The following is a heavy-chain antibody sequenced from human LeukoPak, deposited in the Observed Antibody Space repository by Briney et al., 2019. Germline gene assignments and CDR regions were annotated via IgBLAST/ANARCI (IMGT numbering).Heavy chain of an antibody. J-gene: IGHJ4*02. CDR1: GCTFSSYA. CDR2: IGGSGGST. Sequence: GGSLRLSCAAPGCTFSSYAMSWVSQAPGKGLEWVSAIGGSGGSTYYADSVKGRFTISRDNSKNTLYLQMNSLKTEDTAVYYCTTSGTPFQYWGQGTLVTVSS. D-gene: IGHD3-10*01. V-gene: IGHV3-23*01. CDR3: TTSGTPFQY.